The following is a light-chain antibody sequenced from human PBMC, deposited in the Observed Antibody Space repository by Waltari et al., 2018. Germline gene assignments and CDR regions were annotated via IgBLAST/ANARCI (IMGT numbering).Light chain of an antibody. Sequence: DIQMTQSPSSLSARVGDTVTITCRASQTITTYVSWYQQKPGKAPKLLIYVASSVLSGVPSRFSGSGSGTDFALTISSLQPEDFATYYCQQGYTTFTFGQGTRLEIK. CDR2: VAS. J-gene: IGKJ5*01. CDR3: QQGYTTFT. V-gene: IGKV1-39*01. CDR1: QTITTY.